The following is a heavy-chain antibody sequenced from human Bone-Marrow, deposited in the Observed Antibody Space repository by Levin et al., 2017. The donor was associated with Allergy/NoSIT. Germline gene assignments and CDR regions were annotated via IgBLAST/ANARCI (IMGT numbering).Heavy chain of an antibody. CDR3: ARHDYGDLYYFNF. D-gene: IGHD4-17*01. CDR2: ISYDGNTK. V-gene: IGHV3-30-3*01. J-gene: IGHJ4*02. CDR1: GFTITDYA. Sequence: PGGSLRLSCAASGFTITDYAMHWVRQAPGAGLEWLAVISYDGNTKYYADSVKGRFTISRDIFKSTLFLQMNSLRHEDTAMYFCARHDYGDLYYFNFWGQGTLVTVSS.